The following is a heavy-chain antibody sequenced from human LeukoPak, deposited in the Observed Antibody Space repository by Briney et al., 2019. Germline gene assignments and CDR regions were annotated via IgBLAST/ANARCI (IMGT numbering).Heavy chain of an antibody. CDR1: GFTFNIYS. D-gene: IGHD3-10*01. CDR2: ISSSSSYI. J-gene: IGHJ4*02. CDR3: ARAFMVRGVILKYYFDY. V-gene: IGHV3-21*01. Sequence: GGSLRLSCAASGFTFNIYSMNWVRQAPGKGLEWVSSISSSSSYIYYADSLKGRFTISRDNAKNSLYLQMNSLRAEDTAVYYCARAFMVRGVILKYYFDYWGQGTLVTVSS.